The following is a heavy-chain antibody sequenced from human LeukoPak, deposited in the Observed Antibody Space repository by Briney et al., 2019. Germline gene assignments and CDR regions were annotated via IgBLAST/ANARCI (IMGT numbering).Heavy chain of an antibody. CDR3: ARDAPTYYDSSGYYEV. D-gene: IGHD3-22*01. CDR1: GFTFSSYN. CDR2: ISSSRSYI. V-gene: IGHV3-21*01. J-gene: IGHJ4*02. Sequence: TGGSLRLSCAASGFTFSSYNMNWVRQAPGKGLEWVSSISSSRSYISYADSVKGRFTISRDNAKNSLYLQMNSLRAEDTAVYFCARDAPTYYDSSGYYEVWGQGTLVTVSS.